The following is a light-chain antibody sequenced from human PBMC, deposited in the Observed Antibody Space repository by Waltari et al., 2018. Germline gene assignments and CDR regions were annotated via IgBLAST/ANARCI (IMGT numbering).Light chain of an antibody. V-gene: IGKV1-8*01. CDR1: QGISSY. CDR3: QQYYSYPLT. J-gene: IGKJ3*01. Sequence: TQSTWGLSASTGDRVTITCRASQGISSYLAWYQQKPGKAPKLLIYAASTLQSGVPSRFSGSGSGTDFTLTFSCLQSEDFATYYCQQYYSYPLTFGPGTKVDIK. CDR2: AAS.